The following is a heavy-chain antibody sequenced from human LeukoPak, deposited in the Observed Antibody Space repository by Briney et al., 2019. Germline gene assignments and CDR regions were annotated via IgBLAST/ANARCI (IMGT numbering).Heavy chain of an antibody. CDR3: ARAIRERYSQDYDDY. V-gene: IGHV3-48*01. CDR1: GFTISNYN. D-gene: IGHD5-18*01. Sequence: GGSLRLSCAASGFTISNYNRNWVRQFPGRGLEWVSYISSSSTTIYYADSVKGRFTISRDNAKNSLYLQMNSLRAEDTAVYYCARAIRERYSQDYDDYWGQGTLVTVSS. CDR2: ISSSSTTI. J-gene: IGHJ4*02.